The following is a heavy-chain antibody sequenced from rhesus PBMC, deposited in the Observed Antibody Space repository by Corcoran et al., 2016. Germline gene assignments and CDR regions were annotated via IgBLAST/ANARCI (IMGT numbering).Heavy chain of an antibody. V-gene: IGHV4S11*01. CDR1: GGSISSGYYY. CDR3: ASGPYEDDYGYYYTEYYFDY. D-gene: IGHD3-9*01. Sequence: QVPLQESGPGLVKPSETLSLTCAVSGGSISSGYYYWSCLRRPPGTGLEWIGYIYGSGSSTNYNPSLKSRVTLSVDTSKNQLSLKLSSVTAADTAVYYCASGPYEDDYGYYYTEYYFDYWGQGVLVTVSS. J-gene: IGHJ4*01. CDR2: IYGSGSST.